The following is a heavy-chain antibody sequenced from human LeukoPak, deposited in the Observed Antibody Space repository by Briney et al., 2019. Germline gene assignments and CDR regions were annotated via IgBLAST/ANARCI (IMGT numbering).Heavy chain of an antibody. J-gene: IGHJ4*02. Sequence: GGSLRLSCAASGFTFCNAWMNWVRQAPGKGLEWVGRIKGKVSGGTTDYAAPVEGRFTVSRDDSKNTVYLQMNSRKTEGTAVYCCAAGLGTSDFDYWGQGTLVTVSS. V-gene: IGHV3-15*01. CDR3: AAGLGTSDFDY. CDR1: GFTFCNAW. D-gene: IGHD7-27*01. CDR2: IKGKVSGGTT.